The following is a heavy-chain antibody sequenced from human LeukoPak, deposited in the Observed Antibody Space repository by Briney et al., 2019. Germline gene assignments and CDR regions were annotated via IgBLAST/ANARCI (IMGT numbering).Heavy chain of an antibody. CDR3: ARIYGITTSCFDY. CDR2: IYYTGST. D-gene: IGHD5-12*01. V-gene: IGHV4-39*01. J-gene: IGHJ4*02. Sequence: SETLSLTCTVSGGSISSSNRYWGWIRQPPEKGLEWIGTIYYTGSTYYSPSLRSRVTISVDTSKNQFSLKLSSVTAAGTAVYYCARIYGITTSCFDYWGQGTLVTVSS. CDR1: GGSISSSNRY.